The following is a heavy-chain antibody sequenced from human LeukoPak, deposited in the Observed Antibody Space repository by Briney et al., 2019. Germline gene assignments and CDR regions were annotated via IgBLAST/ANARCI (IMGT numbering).Heavy chain of an antibody. J-gene: IGHJ6*03. CDR3: ARDSSGSGWYTYYYYYMDV. CDR1: GYSFTSYG. V-gene: IGHV1-18*01. D-gene: IGHD6-19*01. CDR2: ISAYNGNT. Sequence: GESLKISCKGSGYSFTSYGISWVRQAPGQGLEWMGWISAYNGNTNYAQKLQGRVTMTADTSTSTAYMELRSLRSDDTAVYYCARDSSGSGWYTYYYYYMDVWGKGTTVTISS.